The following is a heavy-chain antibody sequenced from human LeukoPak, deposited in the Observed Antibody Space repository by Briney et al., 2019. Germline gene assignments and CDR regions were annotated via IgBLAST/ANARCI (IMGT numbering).Heavy chain of an antibody. Sequence: ASVKVSCKASGYTFTSSGISWARQTPGQGLEWMGWISAYNGNTNYAQKLQGRVTMTTDTSTSTAYMELRRLRSDDTAVYYCARAQRRILEWLRFDHWGQGTLVTVSS. CDR1: GYTFTSSG. D-gene: IGHD3-3*01. J-gene: IGHJ5*02. CDR2: ISAYNGNT. CDR3: ARAQRRILEWLRFDH. V-gene: IGHV1-18*01.